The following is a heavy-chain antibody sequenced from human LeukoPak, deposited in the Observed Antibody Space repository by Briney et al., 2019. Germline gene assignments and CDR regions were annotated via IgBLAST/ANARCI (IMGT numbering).Heavy chain of an antibody. V-gene: IGHV1-24*01. D-gene: IGHD3-10*01. CDR3: ATDFLGFGELPSSVYYYYGMDV. CDR2: FDPEDGET. J-gene: IGHJ6*02. Sequence: ASVKVSCKVSGYTLTELSIHWVRQAPGKGLEWMGGFDPEDGETIYAQKFQGRVTMTEDTSTDTAYMELSSLRSEDTAVYYCATDFLGFGELPSSVYYYYGMDVWGQGTTVTVSS. CDR1: GYTLTELS.